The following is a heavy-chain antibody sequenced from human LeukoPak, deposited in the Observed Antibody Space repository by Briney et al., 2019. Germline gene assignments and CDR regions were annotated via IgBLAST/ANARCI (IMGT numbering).Heavy chain of an antibody. CDR3: AKIDRQYCSRSSCYALDY. J-gene: IGHJ4*02. V-gene: IGHV5-51*01. D-gene: IGHD2-2*01. CDR2: IYPGDSDT. CDR1: GYSFRSYW. Sequence: GESLKISCKGSGYSFRSYWIGWVRQMPGKGLEWMGIIYPGDSDTRYSPSFQGQVTISVDKSISTAYLQWSSLKASDTAIYYCAKIDRQYCSRSSCYALDYWGQGTQVTVSS.